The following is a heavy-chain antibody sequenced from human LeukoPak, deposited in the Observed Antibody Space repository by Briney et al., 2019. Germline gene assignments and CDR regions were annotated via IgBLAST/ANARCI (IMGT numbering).Heavy chain of an antibody. D-gene: IGHD3-22*01. CDR1: GFTFSTYA. CDR2: ISSKGGTT. V-gene: IGHV3-64D*09. J-gene: IGHJ4*02. CDR3: VKDRDYYQSSGPLFDY. Sequence: QPGGSLRLSCSASGFTFSTYAMHWVRQAPGKGLEYVSAISSKGGTTYYADSVKGRFTISRDNSKNTLYLQMSSLRAEDTAVYYCVKDRDYYQSSGPLFDYWGQGTLVTVSS.